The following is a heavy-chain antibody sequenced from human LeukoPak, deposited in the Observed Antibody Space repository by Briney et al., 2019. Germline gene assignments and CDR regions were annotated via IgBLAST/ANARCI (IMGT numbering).Heavy chain of an antibody. Sequence: GGSLRLSCAASGFTFSDYYMSWIRQAPGKGLEWVSYISSSGSTIYYADSVKGRFTISRDNAKNSLYLQMNSLRAEDTAVYYCAKDIAAAYGYYFDYWGQGTLVTVSS. CDR1: GFTFSDYY. J-gene: IGHJ4*02. D-gene: IGHD6-13*01. V-gene: IGHV3-11*01. CDR3: AKDIAAAYGYYFDY. CDR2: ISSSGSTI.